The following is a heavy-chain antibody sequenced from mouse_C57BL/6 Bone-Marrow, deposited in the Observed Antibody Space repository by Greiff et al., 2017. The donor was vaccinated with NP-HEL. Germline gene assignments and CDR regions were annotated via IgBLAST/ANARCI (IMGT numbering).Heavy chain of an antibody. CDR1: GFSFNTYA. V-gene: IGHV10-1*01. J-gene: IGHJ4*01. Sequence: GGGLVQPKGSLKLSCAASGFSFNTYAMNWVRQAPGKGLEWVARIRSKSNNYATYYADSVKDRFTISRDDSESMLYLQMNNLKTEDTAMYYCVRHEILGGAMDYWGQGTSVTVSS. CDR3: VRHEILGGAMDY. D-gene: IGHD1-1*01. CDR2: IRSKSNNYAT.